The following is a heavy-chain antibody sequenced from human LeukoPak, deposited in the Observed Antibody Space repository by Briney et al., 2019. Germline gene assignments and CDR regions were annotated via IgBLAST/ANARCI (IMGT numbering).Heavy chain of an antibody. D-gene: IGHD6-19*01. Sequence: SETLSLTCTVSGGSISGTSYYWGWIRQPPGKGLEWIGSIYYSGSTYYNPSLKSRVTISVDTSKNQFSLKLSSVTAADTAVYYCARARYSSGWLCDYWGQGTLVTVSS. CDR2: IYYSGST. CDR3: ARARYSSGWLCDY. V-gene: IGHV4-39*07. J-gene: IGHJ4*02. CDR1: GGSISGTSYY.